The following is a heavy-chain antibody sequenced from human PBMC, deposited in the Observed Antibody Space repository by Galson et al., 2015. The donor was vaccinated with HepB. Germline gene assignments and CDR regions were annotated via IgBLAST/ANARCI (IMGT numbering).Heavy chain of an antibody. CDR2: IIPIFGTA. J-gene: IGHJ6*02. D-gene: IGHD6-6*01. V-gene: IGHV1-69*13. Sequence: SVKVSCKASGGTFSSYAISWVRQAPGQGLEWMGGIIPIFGTANYAQKFQGRVTITADESTSTAYMELSSLRSEDTAVYYCARTDSSSSKLDYYYYGMDVWGQGTTVTVSS. CDR1: GGTFSSYA. CDR3: ARTDSSSSKLDYYYYGMDV.